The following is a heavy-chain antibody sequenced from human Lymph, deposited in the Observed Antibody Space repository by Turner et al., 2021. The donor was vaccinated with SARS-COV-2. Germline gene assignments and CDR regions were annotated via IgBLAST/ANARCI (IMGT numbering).Heavy chain of an antibody. D-gene: IGHD2-21*02. CDR2: STFTSIYI. CDR3: ARGPPDFPYYFDY. Sequence: EVQLVESGGGLVKTGGSLRLSCPASGFTFSSYSMNWVRQEPGKGLEWVSSSTFTSIYIDYADSVKGRFTISRDNAKNSLYLQMNSLRAEDTAVYYCARGPPDFPYYFDYWGQGTLVTVSS. V-gene: IGHV3-21*01. J-gene: IGHJ4*02. CDR1: GFTFSSYS.